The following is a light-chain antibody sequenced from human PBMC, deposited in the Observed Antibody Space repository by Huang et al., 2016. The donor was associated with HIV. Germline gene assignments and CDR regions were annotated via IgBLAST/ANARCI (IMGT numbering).Light chain of an antibody. CDR1: QTVSDH. CDR2: GGS. Sequence: EIVLTQSPATLSVSPGASATLSCRASQTVSDHLAWFQQRPGQPPRLLIYGGSTRASGTPARFSGSGSGTVFGLVINNLQPEDFAVYYCQQYNTWPRTFGQGTRVEIQ. V-gene: IGKV3-15*01. CDR3: QQYNTWPRT. J-gene: IGKJ1*01.